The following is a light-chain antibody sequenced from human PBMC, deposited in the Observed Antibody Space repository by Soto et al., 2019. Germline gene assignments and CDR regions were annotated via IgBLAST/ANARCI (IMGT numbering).Light chain of an antibody. CDR3: SSYAGSNNFVV. CDR1: SSDVGGYNY. Sequence: QSALTQPPSASGSPGQSVTISCTGTSSDVGGYNYVSWYRQHSGKAPNLMIYEVSKRPSGVPDRFSGSKSGNTASLTVSGLQAEDEADYYCSSYAGSNNFVVFGGGTKLTVL. J-gene: IGLJ2*01. CDR2: EVS. V-gene: IGLV2-8*01.